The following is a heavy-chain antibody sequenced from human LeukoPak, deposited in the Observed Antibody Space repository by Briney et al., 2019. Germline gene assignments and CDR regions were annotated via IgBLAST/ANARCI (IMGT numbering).Heavy chain of an antibody. J-gene: IGHJ4*02. D-gene: IGHD6-19*01. CDR2: IYSGGST. V-gene: IGHV3-53*05. CDR3: ARSSSGWYGSFDY. CDR1: GFTVSSNH. Sequence: PGGSLRLSCAASGFTVSSNHMSWVRQAPGKGLEWVSVIYSGGSTYYADSVKGRFTISRDNSKNTVYLQMNSLRPEDTAVYYCARSSSGWYGSFDYWGQGTLVTVSS.